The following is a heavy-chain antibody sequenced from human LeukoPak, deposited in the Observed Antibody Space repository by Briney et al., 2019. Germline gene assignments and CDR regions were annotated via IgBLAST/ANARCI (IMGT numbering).Heavy chain of an antibody. CDR3: ARKEYGDPSRAFDI. V-gene: IGHV4-4*02. CDR1: GGSISSTYW. Sequence: SETLSLTCAVSGGSISSTYWWRWVRLPPGKGLEWIGEIYHSGSTNYNPSLKSRVTISVGKSKNQISLKLNSVSAADTAVYYCARKEYGDPSRAFDIWGQGTMVTVSS. J-gene: IGHJ3*02. D-gene: IGHD4-17*01. CDR2: IYHSGST.